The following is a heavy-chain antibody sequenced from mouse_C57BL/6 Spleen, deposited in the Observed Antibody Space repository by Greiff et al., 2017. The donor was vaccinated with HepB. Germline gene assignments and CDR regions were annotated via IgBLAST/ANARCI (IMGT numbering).Heavy chain of an antibody. D-gene: IGHD4-1*01. J-gene: IGHJ4*01. CDR2: IDPSDSYP. Sequence: QVQLQQSGAELVMPGASVKLSCKASGYTFTSYWMHWVKQRPGQGLEWIGEIDPSDSYPNYNQKFKGKSTLTVDKSSSTAYMQLSSLTSEDSAVYYCAREWDKAMDYWGQGTSVTVSS. V-gene: IGHV1-69*01. CDR3: AREWDKAMDY. CDR1: GYTFTSYW.